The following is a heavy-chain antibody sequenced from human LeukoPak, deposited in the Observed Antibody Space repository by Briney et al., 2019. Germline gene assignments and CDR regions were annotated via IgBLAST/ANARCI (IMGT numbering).Heavy chain of an antibody. CDR1: GGSITDYY. CDR2: LYNSGST. D-gene: IGHD2-2*01. Sequence: SETLSLTCTVSGGSITDYYWSWIRQPAGKGLEWIGRLYNSGSTKYNPSLKSRVTISLDTSKNQFSLKLSSVTAADTAVYYCARDGGVVVPTAPAVFDIWGQGTMVTVSS. V-gene: IGHV4-4*07. J-gene: IGHJ3*02. CDR3: ARDGGVVVPTAPAVFDI.